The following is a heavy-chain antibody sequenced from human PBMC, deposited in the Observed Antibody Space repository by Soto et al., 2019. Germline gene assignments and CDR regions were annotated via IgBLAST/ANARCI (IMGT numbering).Heavy chain of an antibody. Sequence: QVQLQESGPGLVKPSETLSLSCTVSGGSISSYYWSWFRQSPGKRMEWIGYVHHSWGSSYNPSLLTRVAISLDTSKSQLSLKVTSVTATDTAVYYCARQGFGPLHGLVDVWGQGTTVTVSS. D-gene: IGHD3-10*01. CDR1: GGSISSYY. CDR2: VHHSWGS. V-gene: IGHV4-59*08. J-gene: IGHJ6*02. CDR3: ARQGFGPLHGLVDV.